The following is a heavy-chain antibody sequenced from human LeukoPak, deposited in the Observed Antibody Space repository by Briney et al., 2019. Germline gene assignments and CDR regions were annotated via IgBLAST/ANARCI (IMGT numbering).Heavy chain of an antibody. Sequence: SETLSLTCAVYGWTFSDYYWNWIRQPPGRGLEWIGEINHSGSTNYNTSLKSRVSISVNTSKNQISLKLSSVTAADTAVYYCARGGDWSSTISCEMGVYYYYYYMDVWGKGTTVTVSS. D-gene: IGHD2-2*01. CDR1: GWTFSDYY. V-gene: IGHV4-34*01. J-gene: IGHJ6*03. CDR2: INHSGST. CDR3: ARGGDWSSTISCEMGVYYYYYYMDV.